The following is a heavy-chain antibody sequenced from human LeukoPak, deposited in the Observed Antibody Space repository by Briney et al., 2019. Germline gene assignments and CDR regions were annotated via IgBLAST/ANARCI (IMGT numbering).Heavy chain of an antibody. CDR2: IDPTDSYT. CDR3: ARHRTSGWTDFDY. V-gene: IGHV5-10-1*01. CDR1: GYSFTSYW. D-gene: IGHD6-19*01. Sequence: GESLKISCKASGYSFTSYWITWVRQMPGKGLEWMGRIDPTDSYTNYSPSSQGHVTMSADKSITTAYLQWSSLKASDTAMYYCARHRTSGWTDFDYWGQGALVTVSS. J-gene: IGHJ4*02.